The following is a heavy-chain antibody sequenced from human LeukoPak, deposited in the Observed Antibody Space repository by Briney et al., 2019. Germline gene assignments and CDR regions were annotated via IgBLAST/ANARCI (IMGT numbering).Heavy chain of an antibody. V-gene: IGHV3-23*01. CDR3: AKKYIVGPTPGPFDI. Sequence: GGSLRLSCEASGFTFSSYAMSWVRQAPGKGLEWVSAISTSGGGTYYADSVKGRFTVSRDNSKNTLYLQMNSLRAEDTAVYYCAKKYIVGPTPGPFDIWGQGTMVTVSS. D-gene: IGHD1-26*01. CDR1: GFTFSSYA. J-gene: IGHJ3*02. CDR2: ISTSGGGT.